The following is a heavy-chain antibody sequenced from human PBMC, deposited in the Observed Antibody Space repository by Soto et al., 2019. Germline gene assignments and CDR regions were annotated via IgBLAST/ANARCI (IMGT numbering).Heavy chain of an antibody. CDR2: ISGSGGTT. V-gene: IGHV3-23*01. CDR1: GFTFSNYA. Sequence: EVQLLESGGGLVQPGGSLRLSCAASGFTFSNYAMSWVRQXPGXXXXWVSDISGSGGTTYYADSVKGRFTISRDNSKNTLNLXMXSLRXEDTAVXXXXXXXXXXXXDXFDFCGQGTLVTVSS. CDR3: XXXXXXXXXDXFDF. J-gene: IGHJ3*01.